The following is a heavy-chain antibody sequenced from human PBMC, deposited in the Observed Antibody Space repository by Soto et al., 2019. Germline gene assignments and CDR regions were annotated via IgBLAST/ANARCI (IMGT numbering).Heavy chain of an antibody. V-gene: IGHV3-13*05. Sequence: GGALRVPWAASGFTFSDYDMHWVRQTTGKGLEWVSGIAPGGDPYYPASVKGRFTISRENAGNTVSLQMNSLTVEETAIYSCLTDLSFSSFRTHHNLFYSRGLRSLVLVSS. CDR3: LTDLSFSSFRTHHNLFYS. CDR1: GFTFSDYD. D-gene: IGHD2-21*01. J-gene: IGHJ5*01. CDR2: IAPGGDP.